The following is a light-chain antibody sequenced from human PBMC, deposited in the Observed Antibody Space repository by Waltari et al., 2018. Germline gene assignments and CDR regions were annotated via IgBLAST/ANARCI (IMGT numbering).Light chain of an antibody. CDR2: QVS. J-gene: IGLJ2*01. V-gene: IGLV2-23*02. CDR1: SSDIGRYDL. Sequence: QSALTQPAYVSGSPGQSITIPCTGTSSDIGRYDLVSWYQKHPGKAPKLIIYQVSNRPSGVSDRFSGSKSGNTASLTISGLQAEDEADYSCCSSVGSSSFVVFGGGTKLTVL. CDR3: CSSVGSSSFVV.